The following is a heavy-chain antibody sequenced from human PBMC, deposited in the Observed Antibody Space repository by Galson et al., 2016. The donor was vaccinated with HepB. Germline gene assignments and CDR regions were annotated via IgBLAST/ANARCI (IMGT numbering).Heavy chain of an antibody. CDR2: ISQDGGKK. V-gene: IGHV3-7*01. CDR1: GFTSSNHW. CDR3: ARIIRPFAEFDS. D-gene: IGHD3-16*01. J-gene: IGHJ4*02. Sequence: SLRLSCAASGFTSSNHWMSWVRQAPGKGLEWVAGISQDGGKKDYLESVKGRFTFSRDNAKNSLYLQMNNLRAEDTAVYYCARIIRPFAEFDSWGQGTLVTVAS.